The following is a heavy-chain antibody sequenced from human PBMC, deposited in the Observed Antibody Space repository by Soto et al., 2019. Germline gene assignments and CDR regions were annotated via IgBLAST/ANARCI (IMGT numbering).Heavy chain of an antibody. CDR2: INHSGST. V-gene: IGHV4-34*01. CDR3: ARYRITMVRGVIHYYYYGMDV. CDR1: GGSSSGYY. J-gene: IGHJ6*02. Sequence: PSETLSLTCAVCGGSSSGYYWSWIRQPPGKGLEWIGEINHSGSTNYNPSLKSRVTISVDTSKNQFSLKLSSVTAADTAVYYCARYRITMVRGVIHYYYYGMDVWGQGTTVTVSS. D-gene: IGHD3-10*01.